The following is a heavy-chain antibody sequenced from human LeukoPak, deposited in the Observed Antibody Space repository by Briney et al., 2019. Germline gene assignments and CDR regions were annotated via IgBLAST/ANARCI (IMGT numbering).Heavy chain of an antibody. Sequence: ASVKVSCKASGYTFTGYYMHWVRQAPGQGLEWMGWINPNSGGTNYAQKFLGRITMTRDTSISTAYMELSRLRSDDTAMYYCASATTYCGADCYPLDAFDIWGQGTMVTVSS. CDR3: ASATTYCGADCYPLDAFDI. CDR2: INPNSGGT. J-gene: IGHJ3*02. V-gene: IGHV1-2*02. CDR1: GYTFTGYY. D-gene: IGHD2-21*02.